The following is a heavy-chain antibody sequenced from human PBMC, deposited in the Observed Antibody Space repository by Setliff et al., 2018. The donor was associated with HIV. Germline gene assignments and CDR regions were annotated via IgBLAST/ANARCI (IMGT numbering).Heavy chain of an antibody. J-gene: IGHJ4*02. CDR3: ARATTTPIAGMLAPPPDY. Sequence: SETLSLTCTVSGGSISNYYWSWIRQPPGKELEWIGYIYYSGSPNYNPSLKSRVTISVDTSKNQFSLNLSSVTAADTAVYYCARATTTPIAGMLAPPPDYWCQGTLVTVSS. D-gene: IGHD6-13*01. CDR1: GGSISNYY. CDR2: IYYSGSP. V-gene: IGHV4-59*01.